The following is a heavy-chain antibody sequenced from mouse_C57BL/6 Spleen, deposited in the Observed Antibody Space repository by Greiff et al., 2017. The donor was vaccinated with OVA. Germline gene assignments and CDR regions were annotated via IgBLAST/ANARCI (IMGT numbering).Heavy chain of an antibody. CDR2: ISYDGSN. J-gene: IGHJ1*03. D-gene: IGHD2-5*01. Sequence: EVQLQESGPGLVKPSQSLSLTCSVTGYSITSGYYWNWIRQFPGNKLEWMGYISYDGSNNYNPSLKNRISITRDTSKNQFFLKLNSVTTEDTATYYCAREPLYYSNYSYWYFDVWGTGTTVTVSS. CDR3: AREPLYYSNYSYWYFDV. V-gene: IGHV3-6*01. CDR1: GYSITSGYY.